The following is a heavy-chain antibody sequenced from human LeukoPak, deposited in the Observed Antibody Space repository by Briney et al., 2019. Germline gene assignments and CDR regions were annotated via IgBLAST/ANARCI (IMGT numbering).Heavy chain of an antibody. Sequence: PSETLSLTCAVYGGSFSGYYWSRIRQPPGKGLEWIGEINHSGSTNYNPSLKSRVTISVDTSKNQFSLKLSSVTAADTAVYYCARGLKAMVRGVTGYWGQGTLVTVSS. CDR1: GGSFSGYY. CDR2: INHSGST. J-gene: IGHJ4*02. D-gene: IGHD3-10*01. CDR3: ARGLKAMVRGVTGY. V-gene: IGHV4-34*01.